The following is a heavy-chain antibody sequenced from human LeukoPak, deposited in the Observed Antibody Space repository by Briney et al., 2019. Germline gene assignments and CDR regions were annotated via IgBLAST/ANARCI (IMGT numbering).Heavy chain of an antibody. D-gene: IGHD3-22*01. CDR2: IYYSGST. J-gene: IGHJ4*02. CDR3: ARLVRYYDSSGYPYYFDY. V-gene: IGHV4-39*01. CDR1: GGSISSSSYY. Sequence: KPSETLSLTCTVSGGSISSSSYYWGWIRQPPGKGLEWIGSIYYSGSTYYNPSLKSRLTISVDTSKNQFSLKLSSVTAADTAVYYCARLVRYYDSSGYPYYFDYWGQGTRVTVSS.